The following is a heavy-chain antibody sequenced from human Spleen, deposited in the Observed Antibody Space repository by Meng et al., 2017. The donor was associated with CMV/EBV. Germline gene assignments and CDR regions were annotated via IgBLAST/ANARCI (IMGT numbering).Heavy chain of an antibody. J-gene: IGHJ4*02. CDR1: GYSFSDYY. D-gene: IGHD2-2*02. CDR3: ARTSKAGLYCSSTSCYTSGFDY. CDR2: MNPDSGGT. Sequence: ASVKVSCKASGYSFSDYYIHWVRQAPGQGLEWMGWMNPDSGGTNYAQKFQGRVTMTGDTSISTADMELSRLRSDDTAVYYCARTSKAGLYCSSTSCYTSGFDYWGQGTLVTVSS. V-gene: IGHV1-2*02.